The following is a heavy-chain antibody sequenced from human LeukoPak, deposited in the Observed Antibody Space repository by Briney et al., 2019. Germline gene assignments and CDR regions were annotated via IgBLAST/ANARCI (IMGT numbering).Heavy chain of an antibody. CDR3: ARQGRGAAFFDY. CDR1: GYSISSGYY. V-gene: IGHV4-38-2*02. J-gene: IGHJ4*02. D-gene: IGHD1-26*01. Sequence: NPSETLSLTCTVSGYSISSGYYWGWIRQPPGKGLEWIGSIYHSGSTYYNPSLKSRVTISVDTSKNQFSLKLSSVTAADTAVYYCARQGRGAAFFDYWGQGTLVTVSS. CDR2: IYHSGST.